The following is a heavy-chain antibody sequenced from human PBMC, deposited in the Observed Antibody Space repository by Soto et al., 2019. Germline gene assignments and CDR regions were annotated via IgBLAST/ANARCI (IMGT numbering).Heavy chain of an antibody. CDR1: GFTFSSYA. CDR3: AREVTPYYDSSGYYSKGRAFDI. J-gene: IGHJ3*02. Sequence: GGSLRLSCAASGFTFSSYAMHWVRQAPGKGLEYVSAISSNGGSTYYANSVKGRFTISRDNSKNTLYLQMGSLRAEDMAVYYCAREVTPYYDSSGYYSKGRAFDIWGQGT. D-gene: IGHD3-22*01. CDR2: ISSNGGST. V-gene: IGHV3-64*01.